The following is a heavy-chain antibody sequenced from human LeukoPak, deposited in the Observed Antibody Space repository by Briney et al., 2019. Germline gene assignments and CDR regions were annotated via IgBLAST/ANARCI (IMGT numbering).Heavy chain of an antibody. Sequence: GGSLRLSCAATGFTFSSYAMHWVRQAPGKGLEWVAVISYDGSNKYYADSVKGRFTISRDNSKNTLYLQMNSLRAEDTAVYYCARGGDDILTGYYGYWGQGTLVTVSS. CDR1: GFTFSSYA. V-gene: IGHV3-30-3*01. CDR2: ISYDGSNK. D-gene: IGHD3-9*01. J-gene: IGHJ4*02. CDR3: ARGGDDILTGYYGY.